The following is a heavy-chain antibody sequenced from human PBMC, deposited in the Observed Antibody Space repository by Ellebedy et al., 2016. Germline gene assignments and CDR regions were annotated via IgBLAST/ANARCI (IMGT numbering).Heavy chain of an antibody. CDR1: GFTFSNYW. CDR2: INSDASST. V-gene: IGHV3-74*01. Sequence: GESLKISXTASGFTFSNYWMHWVRQAPGKGLVWVSRINSDASSTGYADSVKGRFTISRDNSKNTLYLQMNNLRTDDTALYYCAEVFDYWGQGTLVTVSS. CDR3: AEVFDY. J-gene: IGHJ4*02.